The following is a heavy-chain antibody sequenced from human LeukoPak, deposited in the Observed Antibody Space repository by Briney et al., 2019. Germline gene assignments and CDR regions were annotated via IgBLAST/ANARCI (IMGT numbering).Heavy chain of an antibody. Sequence: GESLKISCKASGYSFTTYWIGWVRQMPGKGLEWMGIIFPADSDTRYSPSFQGQVTVSADKSITTAYLQWSSLKASDTAMYYCARWVTADRGKKDACDVWGQGTMVTVSS. D-gene: IGHD2-21*02. J-gene: IGHJ3*01. CDR2: IFPADSDT. CDR3: ARWVTADRGKKDACDV. CDR1: GYSFTTYW. V-gene: IGHV5-51*01.